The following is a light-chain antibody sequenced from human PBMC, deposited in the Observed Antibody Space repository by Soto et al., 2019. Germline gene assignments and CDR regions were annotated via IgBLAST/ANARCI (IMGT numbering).Light chain of an antibody. J-gene: IGKJ1*01. CDR3: QQYGSTRWT. Sequence: EIVLTQSPATLSLSPGERATLSCRASQSVSSYLAWYQQKPGQAPRLLIYDASTRATGIPARFSGSGSGTEFTLTISSLQSEDFAVYYCQQYGSTRWTFGQGTKVDIK. CDR2: DAS. V-gene: IGKV3-11*01. CDR1: QSVSSY.